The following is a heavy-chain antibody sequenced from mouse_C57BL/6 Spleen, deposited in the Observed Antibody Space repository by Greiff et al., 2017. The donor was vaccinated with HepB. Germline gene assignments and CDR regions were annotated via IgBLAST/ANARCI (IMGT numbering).Heavy chain of an antibody. CDR3: ARQYSSGYNFDY. CDR2: IYPRSGNT. D-gene: IGHD3-2*02. CDR1: GYTFTSYG. Sequence: QVQLQQSGAELARPGASVKLSCKASGYTFTSYGISWVKQRTGQGLEWIGEIYPRSGNTYYNEKFKGKATLTADKSSSTAYMELRSLTSEDSAVYFCARQYSSGYNFDYWGQGTTLTVSS. J-gene: IGHJ2*01. V-gene: IGHV1-81*01.